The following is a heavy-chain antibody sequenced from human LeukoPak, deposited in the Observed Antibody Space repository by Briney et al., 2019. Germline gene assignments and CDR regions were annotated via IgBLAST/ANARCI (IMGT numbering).Heavy chain of an antibody. Sequence: GASVKVSCKASGYTFTSYYMHWVRQAPGQGLEWMGIINPSGGSTSYAQKFQGRVTMTRDTSTSTVYMELSSLRSEDTAVYYCASGSGTTDYYYYYMDVWGKGTTVTISS. CDR1: GYTFTSYY. CDR2: INPSGGST. CDR3: ASGSGTTDYYYYYMDV. D-gene: IGHD3-10*01. V-gene: IGHV1-46*01. J-gene: IGHJ6*03.